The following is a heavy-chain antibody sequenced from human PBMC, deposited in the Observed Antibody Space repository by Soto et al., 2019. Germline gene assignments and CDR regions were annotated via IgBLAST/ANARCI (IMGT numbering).Heavy chain of an antibody. CDR2: MYYSGSTTEST. Sequence: SETLSLTCTVFGDSVSSGSYYWSWIRQPPGKGLEWIGYMYYSGSTTESTNYSPSLKSRVTISLDTSKNQFSLKLSSVTTADTAVYYCAREGRAPNDIRGFHTTLLEYWGPGILVTVSS. J-gene: IGHJ4*02. CDR3: AREGRAPNDIRGFHTTLLEY. CDR1: GDSVSSGSYY. D-gene: IGHD3-22*01. V-gene: IGHV4-61*01.